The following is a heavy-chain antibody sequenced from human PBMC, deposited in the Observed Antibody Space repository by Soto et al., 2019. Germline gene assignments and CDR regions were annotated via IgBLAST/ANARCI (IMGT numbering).Heavy chain of an antibody. CDR2: IKSKTDGGTT. CDR3: TTGRRVVPLSYFDY. V-gene: IGHV3-15*01. CDR1: GFTFSNAW. J-gene: IGHJ4*02. Sequence: EVQLVESGGGLVKPGGSLRLSCAASGFTFSNAWMSWVRQAPGKGLEWVGRIKSKTDGGTTDYAAPVKGRFTISRDDSKNTLYLQMNSLKTEDTAVYYCTTGRRVVPLSYFDYWGQGTLVTVSS. D-gene: IGHD3-10*01.